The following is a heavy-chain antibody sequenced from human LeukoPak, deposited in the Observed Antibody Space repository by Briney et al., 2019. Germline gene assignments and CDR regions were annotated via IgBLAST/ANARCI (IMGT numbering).Heavy chain of an antibody. J-gene: IGHJ1*01. CDR2: MNPNNGNT. CDR3: TRGGPVAGTHKYFQH. CDR1: GYTFTSYD. V-gene: IGHV1-8*01. Sequence: ASVNVSCKASGYTFTSYDINWVRPATGQGLEWMGWMNPNNGNTDYAQKFQGRVTLTRNTSISTAYMELSGLRSEDTAVYYCTRGGPVAGTHKYFQHWGQGTLVTVSS. D-gene: IGHD6-19*01.